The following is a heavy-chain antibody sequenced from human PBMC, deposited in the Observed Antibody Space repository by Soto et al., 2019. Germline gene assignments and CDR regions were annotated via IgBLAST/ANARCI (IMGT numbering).Heavy chain of an antibody. CDR1: GDTFARFT. J-gene: IGHJ5*02. Sequence: SVKVSCKASGDTFARFTINWVRPAPGQGLEWMGGIKPISDITNYAQRFQGRATFTADASTSTVYLELSSMRSEDTAMYYCARDPSTINKLIGVWFDPWGQGTLVTVSS. CDR2: IKPISDIT. CDR3: ARDPSTINKLIGVWFDP. D-gene: IGHD4-4*01. V-gene: IGHV1-69*13.